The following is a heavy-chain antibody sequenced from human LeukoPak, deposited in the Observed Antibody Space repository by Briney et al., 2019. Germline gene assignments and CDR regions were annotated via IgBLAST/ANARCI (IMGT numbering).Heavy chain of an antibody. Sequence: SETLSLTCAVSDGSISTFYWSWIRQPPGKGLEWIGYTHYSGTTYYNPSLKSRVTMSVNTSKHQFSLAMTSVTAADTAVYYCARVNLGQLLYWYFDLWGRGTLVTVSS. J-gene: IGHJ2*01. CDR1: DGSISTFY. CDR2: THYSGTT. CDR3: ARVNLGQLLYWYFDL. V-gene: IGHV4-59*01. D-gene: IGHD4-23*01.